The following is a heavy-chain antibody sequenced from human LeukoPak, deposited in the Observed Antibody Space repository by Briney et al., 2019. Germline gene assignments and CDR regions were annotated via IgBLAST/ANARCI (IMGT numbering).Heavy chain of an antibody. D-gene: IGHD5-24*01. CDR3: ARETFRDGYNQV. J-gene: IGHJ4*02. V-gene: IGHV4-4*07. Sequence: SETLSLTCTVSGGSISSYYWSWIRQPAGKGLEWIGRMYINGSTNYNPSLKSRVSISVGTSKNQFSLKLSSVTAADTAVYYCARETFRDGYNQVWGQGTLVTVSS. CDR1: GGSISSYY. CDR2: MYINGST.